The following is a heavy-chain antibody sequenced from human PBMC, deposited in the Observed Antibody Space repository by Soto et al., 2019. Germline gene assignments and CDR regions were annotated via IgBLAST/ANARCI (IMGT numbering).Heavy chain of an antibody. V-gene: IGHV4-4*02. J-gene: IGHJ5*02. CDR2: IYHSGST. D-gene: IGHD4-17*01. CDR3: ARGQTTVTTAANWLDP. Sequence: PSETLSLTCAVSGGSISTSNWWSWVRQPPGKGLEWIGEIYHSGSTNYNPSLKSRVTISVDKSKNQFSLKLSSVTAADTAVYYCARGQTTVTTAANWLDPWGQGTLVTVSS. CDR1: GGSISTSNW.